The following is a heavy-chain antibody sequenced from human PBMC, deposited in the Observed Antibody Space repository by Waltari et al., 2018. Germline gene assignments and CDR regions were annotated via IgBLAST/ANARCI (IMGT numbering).Heavy chain of an antibody. D-gene: IGHD6-13*01. J-gene: IGHJ4*02. V-gene: IGHV4-61*05. CDR1: GGSISSSSYY. CDR3: ARKGAAAGSFDY. Sequence: QLQLQESGPGLVKPSETLSLTCTVSGGSISSSSYYWGWIRQPPGKGLEWIGYIYYSGSTNYNPSLKSRVTISVDTSKNQFSLKLSSVTAADTAVYYCARKGAAAGSFDYWGQGTLVTVSS. CDR2: IYYSGST.